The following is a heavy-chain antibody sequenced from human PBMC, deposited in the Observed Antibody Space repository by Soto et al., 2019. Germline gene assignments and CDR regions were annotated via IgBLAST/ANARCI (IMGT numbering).Heavy chain of an antibody. J-gene: IGHJ4*02. D-gene: IGHD6-19*01. V-gene: IGHV3-23*01. CDR1: GFTFSSYA. CDR2: ISGSGGST. CDR3: AGALGYSSGWYIWEFDY. Sequence: EVQLLESGGGLVQPGGSLRLSCAASGFTFSSYAMSWVRQAPGKGLEWVSAISGSGGSTYYADSVKGRFTISRDNSKNTLYLQMNSLRAEDTAVYYCAGALGYSSGWYIWEFDYWGQGTLVTVSS.